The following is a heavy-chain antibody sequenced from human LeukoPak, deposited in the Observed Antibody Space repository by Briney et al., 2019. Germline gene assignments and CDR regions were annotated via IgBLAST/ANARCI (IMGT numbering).Heavy chain of an antibody. J-gene: IGHJ4*02. CDR3: ARGYGYYDSSGYGY. Sequence: SETLSLTCTVSGGSIGSYYWSWIRQPPGKGLEWIGYIYYSGSTNYNPSLKSRVTISVDTSKNQFSLKLSSVTAADTAVYYCARGYGYYDSSGYGYWGQGTLVTVSS. D-gene: IGHD3-22*01. CDR2: IYYSGST. V-gene: IGHV4-59*01. CDR1: GGSIGSYY.